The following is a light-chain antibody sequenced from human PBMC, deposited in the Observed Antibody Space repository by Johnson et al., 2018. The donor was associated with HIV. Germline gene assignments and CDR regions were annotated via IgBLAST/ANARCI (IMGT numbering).Light chain of an antibody. CDR1: SSSIGNDF. J-gene: IGLJ1*01. CDR2: ENN. CDR3: GTWDNSLSVYV. V-gene: IGLV1-51*02. Sequence: SVLTQSPSVSAAPGQEVTISCSASSSSIGNDFVSWYQQLPGTAPKLLISENNKRPSGIPDRFSGSKSGTSATLGITGLQTGDEAYYYCGTWDNSLSVYVFVTGTKVTVL.